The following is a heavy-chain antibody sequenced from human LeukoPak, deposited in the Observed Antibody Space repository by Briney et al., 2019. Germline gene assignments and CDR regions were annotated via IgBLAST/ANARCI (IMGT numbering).Heavy chain of an antibody. CDR3: ARLGGQPKYDFWSGYYPYWYFDL. D-gene: IGHD3-3*01. Sequence: GGSLRLSCAASGFTFSSYWMHWVRQAPGKGLVWVSRINSDGSSTSYADSVKGRFTISRDNAKNPLYLQMNSLRAEDTAVYYCARLGGQPKYDFWSGYYPYWYFDLWGRGTLVTVSS. CDR2: INSDGSST. V-gene: IGHV3-74*01. J-gene: IGHJ2*01. CDR1: GFTFSSYW.